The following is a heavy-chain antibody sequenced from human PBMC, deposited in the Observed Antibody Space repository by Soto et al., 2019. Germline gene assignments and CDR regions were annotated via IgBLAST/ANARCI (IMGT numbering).Heavy chain of an antibody. Sequence: SETLSLTCAVYGGSFSGYYWSWIRQPPGKGLEWIGEINHSGSTNYNPPLKSRVTISVDTSKNQFSLKLSSVTAADTAVYYCARGDYGDGYGMDVWGQGTTVTVSS. J-gene: IGHJ6*02. CDR3: ARGDYGDGYGMDV. CDR1: GGSFSGYY. V-gene: IGHV4-34*01. D-gene: IGHD4-17*01. CDR2: INHSGST.